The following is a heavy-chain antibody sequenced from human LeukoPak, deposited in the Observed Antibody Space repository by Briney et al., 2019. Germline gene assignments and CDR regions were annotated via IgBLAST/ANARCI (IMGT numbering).Heavy chain of an antibody. D-gene: IGHD1-1*01. CDR1: GFPFSSYD. J-gene: IGHJ4*02. CDR3: ARKLTGTTYFDC. CDR2: IHSSGGTI. Sequence: GGSLRLSCATSGFPFSSYDMNWVRQAPGKGLEWVSYIHSSGGTIYYADSVKGRFTISRDSAKNSVYLRMNSLRAEDTALYYCARKLTGTTYFDCWGQGILVTVSS. V-gene: IGHV3-48*03.